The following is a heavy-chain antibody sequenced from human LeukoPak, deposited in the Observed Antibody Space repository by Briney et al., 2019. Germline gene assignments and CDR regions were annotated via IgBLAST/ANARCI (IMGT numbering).Heavy chain of an antibody. V-gene: IGHV7-4-1*02. Sequence: ASVKVSCKASGYTFTSYAMNWVRQAPGQGLEWMEWINTNTGNPTYAQGFTGRFVFSLDTSVSTAYLQISSLKAEDTAVYYCARTYSGWVDPVTDYWGQGTLVTVSS. CDR2: INTNTGNP. D-gene: IGHD6-19*01. CDR1: GYTFTSYA. J-gene: IGHJ4*02. CDR3: ARTYSGWVDPVTDY.